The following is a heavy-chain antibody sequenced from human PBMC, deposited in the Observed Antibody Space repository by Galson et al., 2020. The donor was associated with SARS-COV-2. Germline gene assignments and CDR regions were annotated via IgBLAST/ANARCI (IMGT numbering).Heavy chain of an antibody. Sequence: GSLRLSCAASEFTFSYYAMSWVRQAPGKGLEWVSGISGSGISTYYADSVKGRFTISRDNSKNTLYLQMNSLRAEDTAVYYCAKDRGDYDTFDYWGQGTLVTVSS. J-gene: IGHJ4*02. CDR3: AKDRGDYDTFDY. D-gene: IGHD4-17*01. V-gene: IGHV3-23*01. CDR1: EFTFSYYA. CDR2: ISGSGIST.